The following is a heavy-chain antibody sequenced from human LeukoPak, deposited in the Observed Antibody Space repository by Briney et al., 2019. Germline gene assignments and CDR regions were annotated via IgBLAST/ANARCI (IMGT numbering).Heavy chain of an antibody. Sequence: SETLSLTCTVSVSDYPITNYYWSWIRQPAGKGLEYIGRIFTSGNTDYNPSLKSRVTMSIDTSKKQFSLKVSSATAADTAVYYCARAREYGEYFDFWGQGTLVTVSS. J-gene: IGHJ4*02. D-gene: IGHD4-17*01. CDR1: DYPITNYY. CDR2: IFTSGNT. V-gene: IGHV4-4*07. CDR3: ARAREYGEYFDF.